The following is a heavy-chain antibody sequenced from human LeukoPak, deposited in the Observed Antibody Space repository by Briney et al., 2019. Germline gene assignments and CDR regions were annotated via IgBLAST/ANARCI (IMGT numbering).Heavy chain of an antibody. CDR3: AKMIRGVNDFDY. D-gene: IGHD3-10*01. CDR1: GFAFSSYA. CDR2: ISGSGGGT. J-gene: IGHJ4*02. V-gene: IGHV3-23*01. Sequence: PGGSLRLSCAASGFAFSSYAMSWVRQAPGKGLEWVSAISGSGGGTYYADSVKGRFTISRDNSKNMLYLQMNSLRAEDTALDYCAKMIRGVNDFDYWGQGTLVTVSS.